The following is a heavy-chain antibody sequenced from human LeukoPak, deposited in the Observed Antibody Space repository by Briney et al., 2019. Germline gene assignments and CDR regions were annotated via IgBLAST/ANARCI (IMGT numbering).Heavy chain of an antibody. D-gene: IGHD3-10*01. CDR2: INHSGST. V-gene: IGHV4-34*01. J-gene: IGHJ3*02. Sequence: PSETLSLTCAVYGGSFSGYYWSWIRQPPGKGLEWIGEINHSGSTNYNPSLKSRVTISVDTSKNQFSLKLSSVTAAGTAVYYCARYASPSSGAFDIWGQGTMVTVSS. CDR1: GGSFSGYY. CDR3: ARYASPSSGAFDI.